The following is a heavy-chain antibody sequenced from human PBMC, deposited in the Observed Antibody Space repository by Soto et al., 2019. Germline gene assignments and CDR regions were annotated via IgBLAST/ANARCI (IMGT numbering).Heavy chain of an antibody. CDR2: ISGSGGST. V-gene: IGHV3-23*01. CDR3: AKDDDFWSGHNHMDV. J-gene: IGHJ6*02. D-gene: IGHD3-3*01. Sequence: GGSLRLSCAASGFTFSSYAMSWVRRAPGKGLEWVSAISGSGGSTYYADSVKGRFTISRDNSKNTLYLQMNSLRAEDTAVYYCAKDDDFWSGHNHMDVWGQGTTVTVSS. CDR1: GFTFSSYA.